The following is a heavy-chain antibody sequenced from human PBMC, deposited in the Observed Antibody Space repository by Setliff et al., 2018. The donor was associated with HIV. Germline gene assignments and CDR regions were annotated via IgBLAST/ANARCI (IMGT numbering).Heavy chain of an antibody. V-gene: IGHV4-4*07. J-gene: IGHJ4*02. D-gene: IGHD6-25*01. CDR1: GDSMSTYY. CDR3: ARGYSSAFFHEFFDY. CDR2: IHNSGNT. Sequence: PSETLSLTCSLSGDSMSTYYWSWIWQTAGKGLEWIGRIHNSGNTNYNPSFMSRVSMSVDTSKSQFSLKLRSVTAADTAVYFCARGYSSAFFHEFFDYWGQGTLVTVSS.